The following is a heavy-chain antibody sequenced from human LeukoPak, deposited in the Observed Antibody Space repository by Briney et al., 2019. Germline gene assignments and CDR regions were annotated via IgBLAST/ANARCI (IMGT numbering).Heavy chain of an antibody. Sequence: PSETLSLTCTVSGASISSYYWSWIRQPPGKGLEWIGYIYYSGSTNYNPSLKSRVTISVDTSKNQFSLKLSSVTAADTAVYYCARLRDCSSTSCYANMDYWGQGTLVTVSS. J-gene: IGHJ4*02. D-gene: IGHD2-2*01. CDR1: GASISSYY. CDR2: IYYSGST. V-gene: IGHV4-59*12. CDR3: ARLRDCSSTSCYANMDY.